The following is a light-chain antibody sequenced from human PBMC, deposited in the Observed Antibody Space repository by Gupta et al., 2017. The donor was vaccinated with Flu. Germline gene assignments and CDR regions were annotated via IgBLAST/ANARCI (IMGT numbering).Light chain of an antibody. J-gene: IGLJ7*01. CDR2: ANT. CDR1: SSDLGAGYD. CDR3: PSYAGALRAFV. Sequence: QSVLTQPPSVTGAPGQTVTLSCTGSSSDLGAGYDVHWYQQHSGDAPRLLICANTDRPSGVTDRFSGSKSGNTASLTIAGLQAADEAASYCPSYAGALRAFVFGDGTKMTVL. V-gene: IGLV1-40*01.